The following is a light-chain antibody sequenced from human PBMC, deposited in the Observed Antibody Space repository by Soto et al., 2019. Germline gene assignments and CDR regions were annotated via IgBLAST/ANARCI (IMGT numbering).Light chain of an antibody. CDR2: EGS. CDR3: CSYAGSSTLGV. CDR1: SSDVGSYNL. Sequence: QSVLTQPASVSGSPGQSITISCTGTSSDVGSYNLVSWYQQHPGKAPKLMIYEGSKRPSGVSNRFSGSKSGNTASLTIFGLQAEDEADYYCCSYAGSSTLGVFGGGTKVTVL. J-gene: IGLJ2*01. V-gene: IGLV2-23*01.